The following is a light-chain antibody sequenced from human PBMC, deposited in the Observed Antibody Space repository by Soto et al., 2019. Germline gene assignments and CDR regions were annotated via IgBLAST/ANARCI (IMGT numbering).Light chain of an antibody. CDR3: QLYGSSPKT. CDR1: QTISSNY. CDR2: GAS. J-gene: IGKJ1*01. V-gene: IGKV3-20*01. Sequence: EIVLTQSPGTLSLSPGERATLSCRATQTISSNYLAWYRQKPGQAPKLLIHGASTRATGIPDRFSGSGSGTDFTLTISRLEPEDLAVYYCQLYGSSPKTFGQGTKVEF.